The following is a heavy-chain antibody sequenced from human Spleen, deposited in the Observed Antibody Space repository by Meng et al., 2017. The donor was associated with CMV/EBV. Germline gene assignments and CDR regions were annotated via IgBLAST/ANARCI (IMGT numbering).Heavy chain of an antibody. Sequence: VSWCSVSSKYMRCVRQTPEKGLEWVSVIYRGGNAYYGDSGKGRFIITRDSSKNTLYLQMNSLRGEDTAVYYCARDRGGWDAEYFQQWGQGTLVTVSS. V-gene: IGHV3-53*01. CDR2: IYRGGNA. J-gene: IGHJ1*01. D-gene: IGHD6-19*01. CDR3: ARDRGGWDAEYFQQ. CDR1: WCSVSSKY.